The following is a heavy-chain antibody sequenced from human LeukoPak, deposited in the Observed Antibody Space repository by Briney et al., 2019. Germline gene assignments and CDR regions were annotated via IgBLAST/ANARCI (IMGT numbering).Heavy chain of an antibody. V-gene: IGHV3-13*01. D-gene: IGHD5-24*01. CDR3: AKAFGYNGLRGEGGSFDC. CDR1: GFNFSKND. CDR2: IGVGGDT. J-gene: IGHJ4*02. Sequence: GGSLRLSCVASGFNFSKNDMHWVRQTTERGLEWVSAIGVGGDTYYADPVKGRFTISRESGKNSVYLQMNSLRAGDTALYFCAKAFGYNGLRGEGGSFDCWGQGALVTVSS.